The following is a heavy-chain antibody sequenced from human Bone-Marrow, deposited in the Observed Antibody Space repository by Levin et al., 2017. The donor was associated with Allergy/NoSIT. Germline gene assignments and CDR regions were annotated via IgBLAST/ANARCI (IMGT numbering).Heavy chain of an antibody. Sequence: PSETLSLTCAVYGGSFSGYYWSWIRQPPGKGLEWIGEINHSGSTNYNPSLKSRVTISVDTSKNQFSLKLSSVTAADTAVYYCARVIRGRARDLWFGELSKPFRAFDIWGQGTMVTVSS. D-gene: IGHD3-10*01. CDR1: GGSFSGYY. CDR3: ARVIRGRARDLWFGELSKPFRAFDI. CDR2: INHSGST. J-gene: IGHJ3*02. V-gene: IGHV4-34*01.